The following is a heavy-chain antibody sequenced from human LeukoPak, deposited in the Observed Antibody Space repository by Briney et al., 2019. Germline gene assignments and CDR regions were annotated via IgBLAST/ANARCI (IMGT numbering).Heavy chain of an antibody. CDR1: GFTFSSYA. D-gene: IGHD3-9*01. J-gene: IGHJ4*02. V-gene: IGHV3-30-3*01. Sequence: GGSLRLSCAASGFTFSSYAMHWVRQAPGKGLEWVAVISYDGSNKYYADSVKGRFTISRDNSKNTLYLQMNSLRAEDTAVYYCARDPGYFDGFDYWGQGTLVTVSS. CDR3: ARDPGYFDGFDY. CDR2: ISYDGSNK.